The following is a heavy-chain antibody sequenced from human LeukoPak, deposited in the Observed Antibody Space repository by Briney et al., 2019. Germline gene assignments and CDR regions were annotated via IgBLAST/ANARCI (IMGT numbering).Heavy chain of an antibody. CDR3: ARVQRGIAVALDY. CDR1: GFTFSSYE. CDR2: ISTTGSSI. J-gene: IGHJ4*02. V-gene: IGHV3-48*03. Sequence: GGSLRLSCAASGFTFSSYEMNWVRQAPGEGLGWVSYISTTGSSIYYADSVKGRFTISRDNVKNLLYLQMNSLRAEDTAVYYCARVQRGIAVALDYWGQGTLATVSS. D-gene: IGHD6-19*01.